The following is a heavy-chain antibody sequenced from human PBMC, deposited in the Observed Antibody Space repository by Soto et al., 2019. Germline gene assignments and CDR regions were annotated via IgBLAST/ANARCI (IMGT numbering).Heavy chain of an antibody. CDR2: IHGNGDRT. V-gene: IGHV3-23*01. CDR3: ATTWRGLGTYYNVDY. D-gene: IGHD3-10*01. J-gene: IGHJ4*02. Sequence: EVQLLESGGGLVQPGGSLRLSCAASGFTFSNYAMSWVRQAPGKGLEWVSGIHGNGDRTYYADSVKGRFTISRDNSKNTLYLQTNSLRAEDTAVYFCATTWRGLGTYYNVDYWGQGTLVTVSS. CDR1: GFTFSNYA.